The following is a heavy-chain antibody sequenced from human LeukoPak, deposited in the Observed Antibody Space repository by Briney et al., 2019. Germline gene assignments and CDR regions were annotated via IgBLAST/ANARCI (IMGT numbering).Heavy chain of an antibody. D-gene: IGHD3-10*01. CDR2: IYYGGST. J-gene: IGHJ6*03. V-gene: IGHV4-39*07. CDR1: GGSISSSSYY. CDR3: ARITMVRGVPLWQGQDYYYYYMDV. Sequence: SETLSLTCTVSGGSISSSSYYWGWIRQPPGKGLEWIGSIYYGGSTYYNPSLKSRVTISVDTSKNQFSLKLSSVTAADTAVYYCARITMVRGVPLWQGQDYYYYYMDVWGKGTTVTISS.